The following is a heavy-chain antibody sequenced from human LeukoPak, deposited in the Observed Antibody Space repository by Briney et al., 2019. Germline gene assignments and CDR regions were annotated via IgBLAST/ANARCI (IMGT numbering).Heavy chain of an antibody. CDR3: AKDFSGDDGGFDY. CDR2: ISGSGGST. V-gene: IGHV3-23*01. J-gene: IGHJ4*02. D-gene: IGHD4-17*01. Sequence: GGSLRLSCAASGFTFSSYAMSWVRQAPGKGLEWVSAISGSGGSTYYADSVKGRFTISRDNSKNTLYLRMNSLRAEDTAVYYCAKDFSGDDGGFDYWGQGTLVTVSS. CDR1: GFTFSSYA.